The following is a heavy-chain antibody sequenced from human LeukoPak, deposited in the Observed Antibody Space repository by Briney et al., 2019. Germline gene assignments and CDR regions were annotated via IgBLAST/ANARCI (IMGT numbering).Heavy chain of an antibody. D-gene: IGHD3-3*01. V-gene: IGHV1-46*01. Sequence: ASVKVSCKASGFTFTNYFMHWLRQAPDQGLEWMGIISPNGDSTDYAQKFQGRLTMARDTSTTTLYMELSGLRSEDTAIYYCARADDQDFDSWGQGTLVTVSS. CDR3: ARADDQDFDS. J-gene: IGHJ4*02. CDR1: GFTFTNYF. CDR2: ISPNGDST.